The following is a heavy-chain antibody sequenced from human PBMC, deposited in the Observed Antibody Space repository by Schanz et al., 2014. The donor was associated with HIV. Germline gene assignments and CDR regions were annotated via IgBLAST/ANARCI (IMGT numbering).Heavy chain of an antibody. Sequence: QVQLVESGGGVVQPGRSLRLSCAASGFTFSSYGMHWVRQAPGKGLEWVALVWYDGSNKYYVGSMKGRFTISRDNSKNTLHLQMNSLRAEDTAVYYCARDGSLNRGFDYWGQGTLVTVSS. D-gene: IGHD3-10*01. CDR1: GFTFSSYG. V-gene: IGHV3-33*01. CDR2: VWYDGSNK. CDR3: ARDGSLNRGFDY. J-gene: IGHJ4*02.